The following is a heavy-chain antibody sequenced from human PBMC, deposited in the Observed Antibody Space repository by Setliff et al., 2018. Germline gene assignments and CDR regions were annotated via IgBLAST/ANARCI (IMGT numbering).Heavy chain of an antibody. V-gene: IGHV4-38-2*02. CDR3: ARESRYYYDNLGTLDY. CDR2: IIHSGST. D-gene: IGHD3-22*01. CDR1: DYSISSGYY. J-gene: IGHJ4*02. Sequence: SETLSLTCAVSDYSISSGYYWGWIRQPPGKGLEWIGEIIHSGSTNYNPSLKSLVTISMDTSKNQFSLKLSSVTAADTAVYYCARESRYYYDNLGTLDYWGQGTLVTVSS.